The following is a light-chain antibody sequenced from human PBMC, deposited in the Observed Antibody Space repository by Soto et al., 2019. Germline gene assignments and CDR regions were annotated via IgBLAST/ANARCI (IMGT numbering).Light chain of an antibody. CDR3: QQYNSYSYT. V-gene: IGKV1-5*03. CDR2: QAS. Sequence: DIQMTQSPSSLSASVGDRVTITCRASQSISSWLAWYQQKPGKAPKLLIYQASSLESGVPSRFSGSGSGTEFTPTIRSFQPDVFAPNYCQQYNSYSYTFGQGTKLEIK. CDR1: QSISSW. J-gene: IGKJ2*01.